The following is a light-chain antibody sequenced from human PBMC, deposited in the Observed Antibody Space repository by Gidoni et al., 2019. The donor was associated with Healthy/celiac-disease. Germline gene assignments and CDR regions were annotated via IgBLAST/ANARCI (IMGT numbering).Light chain of an antibody. CDR3: QQYNSYPLT. J-gene: IGKJ4*01. CDR1: PSISSW. V-gene: IGKV1-5*01. CDR2: DAS. Sequence: DIQLNQSPSTLSASVGDRVTITCRASPSISSWLAWYQQKPGKAPKLLIYDASSLESGVPSRFSGSGYGTEFTLTISSLQPDDFATYYCQQYNSYPLTFXGXTKVEIK.